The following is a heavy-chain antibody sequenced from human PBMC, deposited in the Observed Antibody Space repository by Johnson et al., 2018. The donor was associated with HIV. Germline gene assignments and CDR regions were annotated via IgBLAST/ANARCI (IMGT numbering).Heavy chain of an antibody. J-gene: IGHJ3*02. V-gene: IGHV3-15*01. CDR2: IKRKTDGETT. D-gene: IGHD1-26*01. CDR3: ATDVPSAPYYNAFDI. CDR1: GFTFSNAW. Sequence: VQLVESGGGLVKPGGSLRLSCVASGFTFSNAWMNWVRQAPGKGLEWVGRIKRKTDGETTDYTTPVKGRFTISRDDSKNTLYLQMNSLKTEDTAVYYCATDVPSAPYYNAFDIWGQGTMVTVSS.